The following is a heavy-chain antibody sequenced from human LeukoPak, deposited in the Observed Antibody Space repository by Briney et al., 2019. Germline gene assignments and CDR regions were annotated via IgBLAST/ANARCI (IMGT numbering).Heavy chain of an antibody. D-gene: IGHD3-22*01. CDR2: MNLNSGNT. Sequence: ASVKVSCKASGYTFTRYDIKWVRQATGQGRDWMGWMNLNSGNTGYAQKFQGRVTMTRNTSIRTAYMELSSLRSEPPAVYYCARGTYDSSGYYYGYWGQGTLVTVSP. J-gene: IGHJ4*02. CDR1: GYTFTRYD. V-gene: IGHV1-8*01. CDR3: ARGTYDSSGYYYGY.